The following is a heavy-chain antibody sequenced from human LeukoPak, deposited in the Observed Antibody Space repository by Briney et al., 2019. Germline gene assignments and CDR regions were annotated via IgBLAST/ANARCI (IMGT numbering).Heavy chain of an antibody. D-gene: IGHD3-3*01. J-gene: IGHJ4*02. CDR3: AVRLRFDPDYFDY. CDR2: IIPILGIA. Sequence: SVKVSCKASGYTFTSYGISWVRQAPGQGLEWMGRIIPILGIANYAQKFQGRVTITADKSTSTAYMELSSLRSEDTAVYYCAVRLRFDPDYFDYWGQGTLVTVSS. CDR1: GYTFTSYG. V-gene: IGHV1-69*04.